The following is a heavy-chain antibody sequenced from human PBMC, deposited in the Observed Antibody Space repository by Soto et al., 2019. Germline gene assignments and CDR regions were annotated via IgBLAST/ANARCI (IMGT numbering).Heavy chain of an antibody. CDR3: ARGDQFGWFDP. CDR1: GGSVSSDTYY. Sequence: QVQLQESGPGLVKPSETLSLTCFVSGGSVSSDTYYWSWIRQPPGKGLEWIGYIYYSGSTNHNPPLKSRVTMSVDTSKNSFSLKLSSVTAADTAVYYCARGDQFGWFDPWGQGTLVTVSS. CDR2: IYYSGST. D-gene: IGHD3-16*01. V-gene: IGHV4-61*01. J-gene: IGHJ5*02.